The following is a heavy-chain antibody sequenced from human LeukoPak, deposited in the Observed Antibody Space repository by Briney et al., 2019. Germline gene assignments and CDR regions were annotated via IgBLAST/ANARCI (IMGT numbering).Heavy chain of an antibody. D-gene: IGHD3-22*01. CDR2: INSDGSST. CDR3: ARRIVGGGIDF. J-gene: IGHJ4*02. V-gene: IGHV3-74*01. Sequence: GGSLRLSCAGSGFTFSSYWMPWVRQAPGKGLVWVSRINSDGSSTSYADSVKGRFTIPRDNAKNTVYLQMNSLRAEDTAVYFCARRIVGGGIDFWGQGILVTVSS. CDR1: GFTFSSYW.